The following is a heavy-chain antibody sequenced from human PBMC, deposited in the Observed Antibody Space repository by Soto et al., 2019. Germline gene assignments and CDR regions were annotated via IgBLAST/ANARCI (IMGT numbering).Heavy chain of an antibody. D-gene: IGHD3-22*01. J-gene: IGHJ5*02. CDR1: GGSISSGDYY. CDR2: IYYSGST. V-gene: IGHV4-30-4*01. CDR3: ARDYYDSSGPLNWFDP. Sequence: SETLSLTCTVSGGSISSGDYYWSWIRQPPGKGLEWIGYIYYSGSTYYNPSLKSRVTISVDTSKNQFSLKLSSVTAADTAVYYCARDYYDSSGPLNWFDPWSQGTLVTVSS.